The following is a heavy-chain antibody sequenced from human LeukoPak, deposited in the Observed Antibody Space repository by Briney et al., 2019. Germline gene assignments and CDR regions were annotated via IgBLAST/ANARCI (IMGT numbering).Heavy chain of an antibody. J-gene: IGHJ4*02. CDR1: GFTFSSYG. Sequence: GGSLRLSCAASGFTFSSYGFHWVRQAPGKGLEWVAFISDSGGDKWFGDSVKGRFTISRDKSKNTVNLQMSSLRVEDTALYYCARDGGSESYAFDYWGQETLVTVSS. CDR2: ISDSGGDK. CDR3: ARDGGSESYAFDY. V-gene: IGHV3-30*02. D-gene: IGHD3-10*01.